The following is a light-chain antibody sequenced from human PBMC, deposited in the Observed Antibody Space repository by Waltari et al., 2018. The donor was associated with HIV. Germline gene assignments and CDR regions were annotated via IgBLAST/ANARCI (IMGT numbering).Light chain of an antibody. CDR3: SSHTTSSTLYV. J-gene: IGLJ1*01. CDR1: SSDIGYYDS. Sequence: GTSSDIGYYDSVSWYQQHPGKAPKLMIYEVNNRPSGISNRFSGSKSGNTASLTISGLQAEDEVDYYCSSHTTSSTLYVFGTGTKVTVL. CDR2: EVN. V-gene: IGLV2-14*01.